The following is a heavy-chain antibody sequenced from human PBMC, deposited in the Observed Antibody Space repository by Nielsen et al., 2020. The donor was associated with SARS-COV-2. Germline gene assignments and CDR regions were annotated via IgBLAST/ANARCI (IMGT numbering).Heavy chain of an antibody. D-gene: IGHD2-15*01. J-gene: IGHJ6*02. V-gene: IGHV3-21*04. CDR2: ISSSSSYI. CDR3: ARDGRRGYYYYGMDV. Sequence: VRQAPGKGLEWVSSISSSSSYIYYADSVKGRFTISRDNAKNSLYLQMNSLRADDTAVYYCARDGRRGYYYYGMDVWGQGTTVTVSS.